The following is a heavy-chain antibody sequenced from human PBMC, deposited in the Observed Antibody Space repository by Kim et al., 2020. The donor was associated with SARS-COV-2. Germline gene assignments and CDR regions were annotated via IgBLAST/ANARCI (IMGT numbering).Heavy chain of an antibody. CDR2: IKSKTDGGTT. CDR3: TTDLLSEYSSSWYVFSDY. D-gene: IGHD6-13*01. Sequence: GGSLRLSCAASGFTFSNAWMSWVRQAPGKGLEWVGRIKSKTDGGTTDYAAPVKGRFTISRDDSKNTLYLQMNSLKTEDTAVYYCTTDLLSEYSSSWYVFSDYWGQGTLVTVSS. CDR1: GFTFSNAW. J-gene: IGHJ4*02. V-gene: IGHV3-15*01.